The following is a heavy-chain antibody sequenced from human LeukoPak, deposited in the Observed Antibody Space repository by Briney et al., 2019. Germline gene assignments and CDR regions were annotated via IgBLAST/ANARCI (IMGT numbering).Heavy chain of an antibody. CDR1: GFGFNDAA. CDR2: ISSSGANT. J-gene: IGHJ4*02. D-gene: IGHD4-23*01. CDR3: VKDIQVTY. Sequence: PGGSLRLSCAASGFGFNDAAMTWVRQAPGKGLEWVSLISSSGANTYYADSVKGRFTISRDNSKNTLFLQMNSLRAKDTAMYYCVKDIQVTYWGQGTLVTVSS. V-gene: IGHV3-23*01.